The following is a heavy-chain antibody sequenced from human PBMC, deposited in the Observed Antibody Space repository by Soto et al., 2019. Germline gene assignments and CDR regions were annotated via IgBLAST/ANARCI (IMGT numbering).Heavy chain of an antibody. CDR2: INTNTGNP. Sequence: VSLKVSCKASGYTFTSYAMNWVRQAPGQGLEWMGWINTNTGNPTYAQGFTGRFVFSLDTSVSTAYLQMTSLRAEDTAVYYCARDLRKRGESYVRNMDVWGQGTTVTVSS. V-gene: IGHV7-4-1*02. D-gene: IGHD7-27*01. J-gene: IGHJ6*02. CDR1: GYTFTSYA. CDR3: ARDLRKRGESYVRNMDV.